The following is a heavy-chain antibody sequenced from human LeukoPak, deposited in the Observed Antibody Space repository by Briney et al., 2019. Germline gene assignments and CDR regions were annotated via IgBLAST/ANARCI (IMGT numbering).Heavy chain of an antibody. Sequence: PSETLSLTCAVYGGSFSGYYWSWIRQPPGKGLEWIGEINHSGSTNYNPSLKSRVTISVDTSKNQFSLKLSSVTAADTAVYYCARVNRGWYFQHWGQGTLVTVSS. CDR2: INHSGST. CDR1: GGSFSGYY. D-gene: IGHD6-19*01. J-gene: IGHJ1*01. V-gene: IGHV4-34*01. CDR3: ARVNRGWYFQH.